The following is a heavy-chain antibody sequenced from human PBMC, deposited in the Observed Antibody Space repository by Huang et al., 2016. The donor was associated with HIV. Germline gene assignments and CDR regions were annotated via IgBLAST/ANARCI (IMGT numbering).Heavy chain of an antibody. CDR2: KNREGNEK. CDR3: GRDRTNFYDSSGYLGDIDY. Sequence: EVQVMESGGGSVQPGGSLSLSCAACGFIFPKYWMTWVRQGRGKGVEGVTSKNREGNEKYYWDAVKGLFTIARDNTKNSVHVQMNSLRGEDTAVYYCGRDRTNFYDSSGYLGDIDYWGLGTLVTVSS. J-gene: IGHJ4*02. V-gene: IGHV3-7*01. CDR1: GFIFPKYW. D-gene: IGHD3-22*01.